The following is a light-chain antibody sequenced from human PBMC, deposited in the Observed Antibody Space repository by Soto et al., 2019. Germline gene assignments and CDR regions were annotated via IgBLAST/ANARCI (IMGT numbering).Light chain of an antibody. J-gene: IGLJ7*01. V-gene: IGLV7-46*01. CDR2: DVN. Sequence: QAVVTQEPSLTVSPGGTVTLTCGSSTGAVTSGHYPYWFQVKPGQAPRTLLYDVNNQHSWTPARFSGSLLGGKAALTLSGAQPEDEADYYCMLSYSGPSIFGRGTQLTV. CDR1: TGAVTSGHY. CDR3: MLSYSGPSI.